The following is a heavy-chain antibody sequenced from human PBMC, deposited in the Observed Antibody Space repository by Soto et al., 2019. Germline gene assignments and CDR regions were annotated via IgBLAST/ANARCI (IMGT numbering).Heavy chain of an antibody. CDR1: GFIFSTYG. CDR2: TSSDGSSK. J-gene: IGHJ5*02. V-gene: IGHV3-30*18. CDR3: AKDLYGSGWYNYFDP. D-gene: IGHD6-19*01. Sequence: ESGGGVVLPGKSLRLSCAASGFIFSTYGMHWVRQAPGKGLEWVTMTSSDGSSKYYADSVKGRFTISRDNSRNTLYLHMNSLRPEDTAVYYCAKDLYGSGWYNYFDPWGQGTLVTVSS.